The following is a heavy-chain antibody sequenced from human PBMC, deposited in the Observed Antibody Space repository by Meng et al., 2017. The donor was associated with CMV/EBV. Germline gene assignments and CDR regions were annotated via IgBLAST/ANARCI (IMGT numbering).Heavy chain of an antibody. CDR2: ISAYNGNT. V-gene: IGHV1-18*04. CDR3: ARDKGRIAAAGTGMEGYYYGMDV. D-gene: IGHD6-13*01. J-gene: IGHJ6*02. Sequence: ASVKVSCKASGYTFTSYGISWARQAPGQGLEWMGWISAYNGNTNYAQKLQGRVTMTTDTSTSTAYMELRSLRSDDTAVYYGARDKGRIAAAGTGMEGYYYGMDVWGQGTTVTVSS. CDR1: GYTFTSYG.